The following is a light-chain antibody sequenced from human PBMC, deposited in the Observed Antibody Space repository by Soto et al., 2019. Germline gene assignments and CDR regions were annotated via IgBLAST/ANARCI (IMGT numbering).Light chain of an antibody. J-gene: IGKJ4*01. CDR3: QQYHTWPIT. CDR1: QSVSSSY. CDR2: GAS. V-gene: IGKV3-20*01. Sequence: EIVMTQSPATLSVSPGERATLSCRASQSVSSSYLAWYQQKPGQAPRLLIYGASSRATGIPDRFSGSGSGTDFTLTISRLEPEDCAIYYCQQYHTWPITFGGGTKVDIK.